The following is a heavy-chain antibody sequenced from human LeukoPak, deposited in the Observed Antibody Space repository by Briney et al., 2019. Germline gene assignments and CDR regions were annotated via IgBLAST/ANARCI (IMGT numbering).Heavy chain of an antibody. Sequence: ASVKVSCKASGYPFASYFMHWVRQAPGQGLEWMGMINPSGGSTSYTPKFQGRVTMSRDMSTSTVYMELSSLRSEDTAVYYCANTAGYKVYWGQGTLVTVSS. D-gene: IGHD1-14*01. V-gene: IGHV1-46*01. J-gene: IGHJ4*02. CDR3: ANTAGYKVY. CDR2: INPSGGST. CDR1: GYPFASYF.